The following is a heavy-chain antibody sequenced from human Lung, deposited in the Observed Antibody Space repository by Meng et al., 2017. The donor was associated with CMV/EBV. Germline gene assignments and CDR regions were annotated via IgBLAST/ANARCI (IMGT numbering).Heavy chain of an antibody. J-gene: IGHJ4*02. D-gene: IGHD6-13*01. CDR1: GFTFSDYA. V-gene: IGHV3-30-3*01. Sequence: GGSLRLXCAASGFTFSDYAMHWVRQAPAKGLEWGTVISNAGSIKYYADSVKGRFTISRDNSRNTLYLQLNSLRAEDTAVYYGARHTIDGGTWFFGYWGQGXLVTVSS. CDR2: ISNAGSIK. CDR3: ARHTIDGGTWFFGY.